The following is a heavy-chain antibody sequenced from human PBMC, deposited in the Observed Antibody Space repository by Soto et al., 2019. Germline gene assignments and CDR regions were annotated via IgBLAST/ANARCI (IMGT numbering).Heavy chain of an antibody. CDR1: CGYFSSGSYF. D-gene: IGHD5-18*01. CDR2: TYYTGIT. Sequence: SETLSLTCTVSCGYFSSGSYFCSWVRQRPGEGLEWIGNTYYTGITYYNLSLTSRAPISVDTSKNHGSLALTSLTAAATAICYCARVQLTPSTHIDRGGQGTLVTVSS. CDR3: ARVQLTPSTHIDR. V-gene: IGHV4-61*03. J-gene: IGHJ5*02.